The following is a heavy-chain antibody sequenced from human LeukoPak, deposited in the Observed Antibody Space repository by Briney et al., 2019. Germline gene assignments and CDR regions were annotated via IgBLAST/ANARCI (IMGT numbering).Heavy chain of an antibody. J-gene: IGHJ3*02. V-gene: IGHV4-4*02. CDR3: ARDSRLFGYYGSGRAFDI. CDR1: GGSISSSNW. CDR2: IYHSGST. Sequence: SGTLSLTCAVSGGSISSSNWWSWVRQPPGKGLEWIGEIYHSGSTNYNPSLKSRVTISVDTSKNQFSLKLSSVTAADTAVYYCARDSRLFGYYGSGRAFDIWGQGTMVTVSS. D-gene: IGHD3-10*01.